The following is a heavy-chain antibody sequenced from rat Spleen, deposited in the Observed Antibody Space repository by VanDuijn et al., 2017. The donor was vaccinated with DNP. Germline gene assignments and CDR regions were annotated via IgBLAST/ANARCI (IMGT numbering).Heavy chain of an antibody. Sequence: QVQLKESGPGLVQPSETLSLTCTVSGFSLTSHSVSWVRQPSGKGPEWMGRMWYDGGITYNSALKFRLSISRDTSKNQVFLKMNSLQTDDTGTYYCTRDRSSLYAMDVWGQGTSVTVAS. V-gene: IGHV2-63*01. CDR2: MWYDGGI. J-gene: IGHJ4*01. CDR3: TRDRSSLYAMDV. D-gene: IGHD1-2*01. CDR1: GFSLTSHS.